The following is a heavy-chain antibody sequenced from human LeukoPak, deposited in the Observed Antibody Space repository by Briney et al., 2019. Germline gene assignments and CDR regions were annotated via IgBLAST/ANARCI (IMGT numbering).Heavy chain of an antibody. CDR1: GGSVSTSSSC. Sequence: SETLSLTCTVSGGSVSTSSSCWGCIRQPPGGGLGWLGIIYYSGNTYYKPSLKSRFTISVDTSKNPLSLKLRSVTAADTAVYYCARNQRDYLFDRCRQGTLVTDSS. J-gene: IGHJ5*02. V-gene: IGHV4-39*02. D-gene: IGHD4-17*01. CDR3: ARNQRDYLFDR. CDR2: IYYSGNT.